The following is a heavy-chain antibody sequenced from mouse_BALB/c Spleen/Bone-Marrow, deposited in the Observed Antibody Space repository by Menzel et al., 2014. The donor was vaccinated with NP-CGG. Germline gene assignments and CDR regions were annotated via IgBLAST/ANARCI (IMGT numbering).Heavy chain of an antibody. V-gene: IGHV1-4*01. CDR1: GYTFTSYT. D-gene: IGHD2-14*01. Sequence: VQLQQSGAELARPGASVKMSCKASGYTFTSYTMHWVKQRPGQGLEWIGYINPSSGYTNHNQKFKDKATLTADKSSSTAYMQLSSLTSEDSAVYYCARAAYYRYDEGAWFAYWGQGTLVTVSA. CDR3: ARAAYYRYDEGAWFAY. CDR2: INPSSGYT. J-gene: IGHJ3*01.